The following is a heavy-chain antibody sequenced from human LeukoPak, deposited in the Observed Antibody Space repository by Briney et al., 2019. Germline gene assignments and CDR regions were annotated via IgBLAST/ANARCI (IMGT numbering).Heavy chain of an antibody. CDR2: INRNGGRE. Sequence: GGSLTLSCEASGFTFDDYGLSWVRQPPGKGLEWVSGINRNGGREDYADSVKGRFTISRDNAKNSRFMQMNSLRVVDKALYYCERGFRNGPFDCWGQGTLVTVSS. D-gene: IGHD2-8*01. V-gene: IGHV3-20*04. J-gene: IGHJ4*02. CDR3: ERGFRNGPFDC. CDR1: GFTFDDYG.